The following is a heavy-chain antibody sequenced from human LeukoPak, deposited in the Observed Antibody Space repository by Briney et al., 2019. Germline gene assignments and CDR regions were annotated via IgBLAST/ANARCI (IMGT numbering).Heavy chain of an antibody. D-gene: IGHD3-22*01. V-gene: IGHV3-23*01. CDR3: ARGSSGSTYYYMAV. Sequence: PGGSLRLSCAASGFTFSSYAMTWVRHAPGKGLEWVSGISGSGGSTYYADSVKGRFTISRDDSKNTLYLQMNSLRAEDTAVYYCARGSSGSTYYYMAVWGKGTTVTVSS. CDR1: GFTFSSYA. J-gene: IGHJ6*03. CDR2: ISGSGGST.